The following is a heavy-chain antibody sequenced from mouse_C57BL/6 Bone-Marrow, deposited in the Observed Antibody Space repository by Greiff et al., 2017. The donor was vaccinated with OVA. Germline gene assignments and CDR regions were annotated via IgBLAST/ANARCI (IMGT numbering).Heavy chain of an antibody. Sequence: DVQLVESGGGLVKPGGSLKLSCAASGFTFSSYAMSWVRQTPEQRLEWVATISDGGSYTYYPDNVKGRFTISRDNAKNNLYLQMSHQKSEDTAMYYWARENAYLNYFDYWGQGTTLTVSS. CDR1: GFTFSSYA. V-gene: IGHV5-4*01. J-gene: IGHJ2*01. CDR2: ISDGGSYT. D-gene: IGHD6-5*01. CDR3: ARENAYLNYFDY.